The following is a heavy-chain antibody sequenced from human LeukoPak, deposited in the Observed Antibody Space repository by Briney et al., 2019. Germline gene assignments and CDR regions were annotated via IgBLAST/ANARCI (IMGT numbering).Heavy chain of an antibody. Sequence: GGSVSLSCVGCGCIHHDYAMHGLRQAGAKGLAGVSLLSGAGGSTYYAESVNGRFTISRDYSKNSVYLQMNSLSTEDTALYYCAKDILDYDSSGIGEYFQHWSQGTLVTVSS. CDR1: GCIHHDYA. V-gene: IGHV3-43*02. CDR3: AKDILDYDSSGIGEYFQH. CDR2: LSGAGGST. D-gene: IGHD3-22*01. J-gene: IGHJ1*01.